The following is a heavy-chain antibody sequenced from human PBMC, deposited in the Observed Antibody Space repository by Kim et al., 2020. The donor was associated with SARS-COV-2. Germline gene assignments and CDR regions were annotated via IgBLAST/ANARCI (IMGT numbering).Heavy chain of an antibody. J-gene: IGHJ4*02. CDR2: ISGNGGST. Sequence: GGSLRLSCAASGFTFSTYAMTWVRQAPGKGREWVSGISGNGGSTYHADSVRGRFTISRDNSKNTLYLQMNSLRTEDTAAYYCAKGIGTMVRGTKVDYWGQGTLVTVSS. D-gene: IGHD3-10*01. CDR1: GFTFSTYA. V-gene: IGHV3-23*01. CDR3: AKGIGTMVRGTKVDY.